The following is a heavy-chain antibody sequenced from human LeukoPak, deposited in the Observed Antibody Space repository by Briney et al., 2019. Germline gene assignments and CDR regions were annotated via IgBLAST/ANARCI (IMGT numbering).Heavy chain of an antibody. Sequence: SETLSLTCAVYGGSFSGYYWSWIRQPPGKGLEWIGEINHSGSTNYNPSLKSRVTISVDTSKNHFSLKLSSVTAADTAEYYCARGWKWYGDYPYYFDYWGQGTLVTVSS. CDR3: ARGWKWYGDYPYYFDY. CDR2: INHSGST. CDR1: GGSFSGYY. V-gene: IGHV4-34*01. J-gene: IGHJ4*02. D-gene: IGHD4-17*01.